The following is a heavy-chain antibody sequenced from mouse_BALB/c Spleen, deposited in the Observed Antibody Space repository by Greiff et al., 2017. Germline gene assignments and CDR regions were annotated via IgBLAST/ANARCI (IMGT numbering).Heavy chain of an antibody. CDR2: INPGSGGT. CDR1: GYAFTNYL. V-gene: IGHV1-54*01. CDR3: ARRRGNYYAMDY. Sequence: VQLQQSGAELVRPGTSVKVSCKASGYAFTNYLIEWVKQRPGQGLEWIGVINPGSGGTNYNEKFKGKATLTADKSSSTAYMQLSSLTSDDSAVYFCARRRGNYYAMDYWGQGTSVTVSS. J-gene: IGHJ4*01.